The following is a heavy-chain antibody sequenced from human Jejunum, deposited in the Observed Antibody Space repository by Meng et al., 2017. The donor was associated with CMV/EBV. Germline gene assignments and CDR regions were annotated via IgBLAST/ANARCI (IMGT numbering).Heavy chain of an antibody. CDR2: ILNSEAP. J-gene: IGHJ4*02. V-gene: IGHV4-30-4*01. Sequence: VSGDFLNTGGPYGAWVRQPPGKGVGWNGYILNSEAPYYSPSLRSRVSMSVDTSRSQFALNLRSVTVADTAVYYCATGGDSRKVGYWGQGALVTVSS. CDR1: GDFLNTGGPY. D-gene: IGHD3-22*01. CDR3: ATGGDSRKVGY.